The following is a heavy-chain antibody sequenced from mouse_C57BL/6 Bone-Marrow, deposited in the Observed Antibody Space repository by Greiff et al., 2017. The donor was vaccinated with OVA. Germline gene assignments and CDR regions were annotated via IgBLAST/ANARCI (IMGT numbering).Heavy chain of an antibody. CDR3: TRGYGNYYAMDY. J-gene: IGHJ4*01. CDR1: GYTFTDYE. CDR2: IDPETGGT. D-gene: IGHD2-1*01. Sequence: QVQLQQSGAELVRPGASVTLSCKASGYTFTDYEMHWVKQTPVHGLEWIGAIDPETGGTAYNQKFKGKAILTADNSSSPAYMEIRSLTSEDSAVYYCTRGYGNYYAMDYWGQGTTVTVSS. V-gene: IGHV1-15*01.